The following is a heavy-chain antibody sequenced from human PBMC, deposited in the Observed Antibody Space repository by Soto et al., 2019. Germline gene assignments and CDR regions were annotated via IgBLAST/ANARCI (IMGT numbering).Heavy chain of an antibody. CDR3: VKLRLELLYLDS. Sequence: EVQLSESGGGLVQPGGSLRLSCAASGFTFGRYGMSWVRQAPGKGLEWVSAITGSGDSTYYADSVKGRFTISRDSSNNTVYLQMNSLRADDTAVYYCVKLRLELLYLDSWGLGALVIVSS. V-gene: IGHV3-23*01. CDR2: ITGSGDST. CDR1: GFTFGRYG. J-gene: IGHJ4*02. D-gene: IGHD1-7*01.